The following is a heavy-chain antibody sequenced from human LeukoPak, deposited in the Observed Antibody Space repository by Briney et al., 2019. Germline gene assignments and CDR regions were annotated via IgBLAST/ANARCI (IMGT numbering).Heavy chain of an antibody. D-gene: IGHD3-3*01. J-gene: IGHJ5*02. Sequence: GGSLRLSSVGSGFTFNNYGMSWVRQAPGRGLEWGSGISGSGGSTYHADSVKGRFTISRDNSKNTLYLQMNSLRAEDTAVYYCAKGPKVTLLRFLEWSLNWFDPWGQGTLVTVSS. CDR3: AKGPKVTLLRFLEWSLNWFDP. CDR1: GFTFNNYG. CDR2: ISGSGGST. V-gene: IGHV3-23*01.